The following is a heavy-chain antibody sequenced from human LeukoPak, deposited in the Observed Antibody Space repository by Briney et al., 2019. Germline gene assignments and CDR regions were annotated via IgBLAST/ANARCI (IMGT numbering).Heavy chain of an antibody. CDR3: ARGGVAIGEGFDY. Sequence: WVGYIYHSGSTYYSPSLKSRVTISVDRSKNQFSLKLSSVTAADTAVYYCARGGVAIGEGFDYWGQGTLVTVSS. V-gene: IGHV4-30-2*01. CDR2: IYHSGST. J-gene: IGHJ4*02. D-gene: IGHD2-2*02.